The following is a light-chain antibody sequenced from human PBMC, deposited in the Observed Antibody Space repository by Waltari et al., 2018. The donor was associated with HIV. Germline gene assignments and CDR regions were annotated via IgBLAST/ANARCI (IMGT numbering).Light chain of an antibody. Sequence: NFMLAQPHSVSQSPRKTITISCTRTRGSLPSNYVPWYQRRPGTPPPTVIYEDNRRPSGVPDRFSGSIDSSSNSASLTISGLKTEDEADYYCQSYDRNSQVFGGGTKLTVL. CDR1: RGSLPSNY. CDR2: EDN. V-gene: IGLV6-57*01. CDR3: QSYDRNSQV. J-gene: IGLJ3*02.